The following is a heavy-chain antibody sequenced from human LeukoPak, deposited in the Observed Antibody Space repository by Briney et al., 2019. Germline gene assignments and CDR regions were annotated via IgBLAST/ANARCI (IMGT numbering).Heavy chain of an antibody. Sequence: SVKVSCKASGGTFSSYAISWVRQAPGQGLEWMGGIIPIFGTANYAQKFQGRVTITTDESTSTAYMELSSLRSEDTAVYYCARDGGSGKGGYCSSTSCFGLNWFDPWGQGTLVTVSS. CDR2: IIPIFGTA. D-gene: IGHD2-2*01. CDR3: ARDGGSGKGGYCSSTSCFGLNWFDP. CDR1: GGTFSSYA. J-gene: IGHJ5*02. V-gene: IGHV1-69*05.